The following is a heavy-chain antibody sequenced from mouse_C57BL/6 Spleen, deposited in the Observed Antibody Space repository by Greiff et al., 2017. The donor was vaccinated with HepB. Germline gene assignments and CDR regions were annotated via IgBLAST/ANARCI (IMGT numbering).Heavy chain of an antibody. CDR2: INPSNGGT. CDR3: ARGNMVTTTWDYFDY. CDR1: GYTFTSYW. D-gene: IGHD2-2*01. J-gene: IGHJ2*01. Sequence: QVHVKQPGTELVKPGASVKLSCKASGYTFTSYWMHWVKQRPGQGLEWIGNINPSNGGTNYNEKFKSKATLTVDKSSSTAYMQLSSLTSEDSAVYYCARGNMVTTTWDYFDYWGQGTTLTVSS. V-gene: IGHV1-53*01.